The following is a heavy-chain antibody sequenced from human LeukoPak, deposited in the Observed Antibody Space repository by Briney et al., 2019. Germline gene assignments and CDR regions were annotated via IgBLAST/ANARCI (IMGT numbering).Heavy chain of an antibody. CDR3: ARGSSGSDY. Sequence: SETLSLTCAVSGGSISSGGYSWSWIRQPPGKGLEWIGYIYHSGSTYYNPSLKSRVTISVDTSKNQFSLKLSSVTAADTAVYYCARGSSGSDYWGQGTLVTVSS. V-gene: IGHV4-30-2*01. CDR2: IYHSGST. J-gene: IGHJ4*02. CDR1: GGSISSGGYS. D-gene: IGHD3-22*01.